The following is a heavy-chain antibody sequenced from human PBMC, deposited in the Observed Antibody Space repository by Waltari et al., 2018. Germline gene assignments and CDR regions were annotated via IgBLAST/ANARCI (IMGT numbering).Heavy chain of an antibody. D-gene: IGHD6-13*01. CDR1: GFTFSSYA. CDR2: ISYDGSNK. J-gene: IGHJ4*02. Sequence: QVQLVASWGGVVQPGRSLILPCSASGFTFSSYAMHWVRHAPGKGLEWVAVISYDGSNKYYADSVKGRFTSSRDNSKNTLYLQMNSLRAEDTAVYYCAKGTRVQQLVRPYYFDYWGQGTLVTVSS. CDR3: AKGTRVQQLVRPYYFDY. V-gene: IGHV3-30-3*01.